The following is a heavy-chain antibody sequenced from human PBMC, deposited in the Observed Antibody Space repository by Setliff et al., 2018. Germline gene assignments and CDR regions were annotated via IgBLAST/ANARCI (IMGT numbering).Heavy chain of an antibody. CDR3: ARGINSVSWTPKY. D-gene: IGHD6-13*01. V-gene: IGHV4-4*08. CDR1: GDSMSNFF. J-gene: IGHJ4*02. Sequence: SETLSLTCSVAGDSMSNFFWSWIRQTPGKGLEWIGYYRGGITNYSPSLRSRVTMSADRSRNQFSLNLRSVTAADTAMYYCARGINSVSWTPKYWGRGTLVTVSS. CDR2: YRGGIT.